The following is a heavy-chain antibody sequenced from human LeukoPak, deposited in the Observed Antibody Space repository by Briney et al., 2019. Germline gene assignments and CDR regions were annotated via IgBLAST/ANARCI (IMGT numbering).Heavy chain of an antibody. CDR1: GFTFSSYA. CDR2: ISYDGSKK. V-gene: IGHV3-30*04. J-gene: IGHJ3*02. D-gene: IGHD1-26*01. CDR3: ARDPTSSWETAFDI. Sequence: GGSLRLSCAASGFTFSSYAIHWVRQAPGKGLEWVAVISYDGSKKYYEDSVKGRFTISRDNSKNTLYLRMNSLRPEDTAVYYCARDPTSSWETAFDIWGQGTMVTVSS.